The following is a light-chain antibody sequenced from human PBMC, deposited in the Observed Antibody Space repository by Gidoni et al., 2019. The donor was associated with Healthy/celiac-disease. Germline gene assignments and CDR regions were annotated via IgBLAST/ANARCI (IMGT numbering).Light chain of an antibody. V-gene: IGLV2-23*01. J-gene: IGLJ2*01. Sequence: QSALTQPASVSGPPGQSITISCTGTSSDVGSYNLVSWYQQHTGKAPKLMIYEGSKRPSGVSNRFSGSKSGNTASLTISVLQAEDEADYYCCSYAGSSTVVFGGGTKLTVL. CDR3: CSYAGSSTVV. CDR1: SSDVGSYNL. CDR2: EGS.